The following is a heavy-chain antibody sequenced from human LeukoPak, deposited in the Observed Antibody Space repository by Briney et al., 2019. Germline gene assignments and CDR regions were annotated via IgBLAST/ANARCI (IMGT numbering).Heavy chain of an antibody. Sequence: GGSLRLSCAASGFTFSSYAMSWVRQAPGKGLEWVSAIRGSGGSTYYADSVKGRFTISRDNSKNTLYLQMNSLRAEDTAVYYCAKDGTDYYYYGMDVWGKGTTVTVSS. V-gene: IGHV3-23*01. CDR3: AKDGTDYYYYGMDV. D-gene: IGHD1-1*01. J-gene: IGHJ6*04. CDR1: GFTFSSYA. CDR2: IRGSGGST.